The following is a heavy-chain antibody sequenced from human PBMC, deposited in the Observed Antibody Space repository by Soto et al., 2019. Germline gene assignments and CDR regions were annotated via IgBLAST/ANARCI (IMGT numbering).Heavy chain of an antibody. CDR2: TYYRSKWYN. D-gene: IGHD2-15*01. CDR3: ARVVVAATRFQYYYYGMDV. J-gene: IGHJ6*02. CDR1: GDSVSSNSAA. V-gene: IGHV6-1*01. Sequence: PSQTLSLTCAISGDSVSSNSAAWNWIRQSPSRGLEWLGRTYYRSKWYNDYAVSVKSRITINPDTSKNQFSLQLNSVTPEDTAVYYCARVVVAATRFQYYYYGMDVWGQGTTVTVSS.